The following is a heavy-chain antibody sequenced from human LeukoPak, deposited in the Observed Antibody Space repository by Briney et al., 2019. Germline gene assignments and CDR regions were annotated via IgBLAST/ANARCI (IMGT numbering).Heavy chain of an antibody. Sequence: SVKVSCKASGGTFSSYAISWVRQAPGQGLEWMGGIIPIFGTANYAQKFQGRVTITADESTSTAYMELSSLRSEDTAVYYCATERNGITMVRGVWYYFDYWGQGTLVTVSS. CDR2: IIPIFGTA. J-gene: IGHJ4*02. D-gene: IGHD3-10*01. CDR3: ATERNGITMVRGVWYYFDY. V-gene: IGHV1-69*13. CDR1: GGTFSSYA.